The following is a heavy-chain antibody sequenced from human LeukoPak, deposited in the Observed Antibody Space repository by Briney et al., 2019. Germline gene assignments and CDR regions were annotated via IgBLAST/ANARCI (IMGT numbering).Heavy chain of an antibody. J-gene: IGHJ4*02. V-gene: IGHV3-33*01. CDR3: ARELAARRYFDY. CDR2: IWYDGSNK. CDR1: GFTFSSYG. Sequence: PGGSLRLSCAASGFTFSSYGMHWVRQAPGKGLEWVAVIWYDGSNKYCADSVKGRFTISRDNSKNTLYLQMNSLRAEDTAVYYCARELAARRYFDYWGQGTLVTVSS. D-gene: IGHD6-6*01.